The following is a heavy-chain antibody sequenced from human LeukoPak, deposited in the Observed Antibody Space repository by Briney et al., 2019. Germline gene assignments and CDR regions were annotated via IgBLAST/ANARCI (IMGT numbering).Heavy chain of an antibody. CDR3: ARQRGSYSLIGYYYYGMDV. Sequence: GESLKISCKGSGYSFTSYWIGWVRQMPGKGLEWMGSIYPGDSDTRYSPSFQGQVTISADKSISTAYLQWSSLKASDTAMYYCARQRGSYSLIGYYYYGMDVWGQGTTVTVSS. D-gene: IGHD1-26*01. V-gene: IGHV5-51*01. CDR1: GYSFTSYW. J-gene: IGHJ6*02. CDR2: IYPGDSDT.